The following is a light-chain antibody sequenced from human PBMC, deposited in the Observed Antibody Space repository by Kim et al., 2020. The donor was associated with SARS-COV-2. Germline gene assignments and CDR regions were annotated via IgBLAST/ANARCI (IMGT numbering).Light chain of an antibody. CDR1: QSISSY. CDR2: SAS. Sequence: SLGDRVTLSCRASQSISSYVNWYQHKAGKGPKLLIYSASSLQSGVPSRFSGSGSGTYFTLTISSLQPEDFATYSCQQTYSFPQITFGQGTRLEIK. J-gene: IGKJ5*01. CDR3: QQTYSFPQIT. V-gene: IGKV1-39*01.